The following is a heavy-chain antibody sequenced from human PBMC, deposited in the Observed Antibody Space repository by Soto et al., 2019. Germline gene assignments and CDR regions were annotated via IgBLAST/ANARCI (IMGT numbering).Heavy chain of an antibody. CDR3: AREWQLRYFDWSRVPSDYYYYGMDV. CDR2: INSDGSST. V-gene: IGHV3-74*01. Sequence: PGGSLRLSCAASGFTFSSYWMHWVRQAPGKGLVWVSRINSDGSSTSYADSVKGRFTISRDNAKDTLYLQMNSLRAEDTAVYYCAREWQLRYFDWSRVPSDYYYYGMDVWGQGTTVTVSS. J-gene: IGHJ6*02. D-gene: IGHD3-9*01. CDR1: GFTFSSYW.